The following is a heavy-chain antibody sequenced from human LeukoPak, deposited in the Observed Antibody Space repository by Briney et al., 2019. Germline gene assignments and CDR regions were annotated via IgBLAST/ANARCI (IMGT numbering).Heavy chain of an antibody. Sequence: GGSLRLSCAASGFTVSSNYMSWVRQAPGKGLEWVSVIYSGGSTYYADSVKGRFTISRDNAKNTLYLQMNSPRVGDTAVYYCATGGIDSRYYFDNWGQGTLVTVFS. CDR2: IYSGGST. CDR1: GFTVSSNY. CDR3: ATGGIDSRYYFDN. J-gene: IGHJ4*02. D-gene: IGHD3-10*01. V-gene: IGHV3-66*01.